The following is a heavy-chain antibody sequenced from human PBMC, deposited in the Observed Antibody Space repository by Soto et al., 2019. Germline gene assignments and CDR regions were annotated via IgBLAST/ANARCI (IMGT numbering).Heavy chain of an antibody. J-gene: IGHJ4*02. V-gene: IGHV4-39*01. CDR3: ASPEAQWRAHKY. CDR2: IYYSGNT. CDR1: GGSISSSSYY. Sequence: QLQLQESGPGLVKPSETLSLTCTVSGGSISSSSYYWGWIRQPPGKGLEWIGTIYYSGNTYYNPSLKSRGTISVDTSKKQFSLNLSSVTAADTGFYYCASPEAQWRAHKYCGQGTLDTVSS. D-gene: IGHD6-19*01.